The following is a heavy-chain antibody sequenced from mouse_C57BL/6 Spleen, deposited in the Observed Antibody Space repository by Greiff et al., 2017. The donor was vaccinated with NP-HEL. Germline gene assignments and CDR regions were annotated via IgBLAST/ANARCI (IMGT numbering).Heavy chain of an antibody. CDR3: ARDGAFDY. CDR2: SDPADGYT. Sequence: QVQLQQPGAELVKPGASVKLSCKASGYTFTSYWMQWVKQRPGKGLEWIGQSDPADGYTNYNQKFKGKATLTADTSSSTAYMQLSRLTSEDSAVYYCARDGAFDYWGQGTTLTVSS. CDR1: GYTFTSYW. J-gene: IGHJ2*01. V-gene: IGHV1-50*01.